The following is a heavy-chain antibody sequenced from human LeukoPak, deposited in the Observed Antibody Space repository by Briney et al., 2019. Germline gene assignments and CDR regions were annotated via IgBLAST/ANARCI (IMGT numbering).Heavy chain of an antibody. V-gene: IGHV3-23*01. CDR3: ARDGHYYDSSGYYAYAFDI. D-gene: IGHD3-22*01. CDR1: GFTFSSYG. CDR2: ISGSGGST. Sequence: GGSLRLSCAASGFTFSSYGMSWVRQAPGKGLEWVSAISGSGGSTYYADSVKGRFTISRDNSKNTLYLQMNSLRAEDTAVYYCARDGHYYDSSGYYAYAFDIWGQGAMVTVSS. J-gene: IGHJ3*02.